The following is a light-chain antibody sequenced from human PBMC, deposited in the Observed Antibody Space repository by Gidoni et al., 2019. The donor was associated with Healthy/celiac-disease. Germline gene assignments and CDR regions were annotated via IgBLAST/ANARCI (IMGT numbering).Light chain of an antibody. CDR2: RDS. J-gene: IGLJ2*01. V-gene: IGLV3-9*01. Sequence: SYELTQPLSVSVALGQTARITCGGNNIGNKNVHWYQQKPGQAPVLVIYRDSNPPPGIPERFSGSNSGNTATLTISRAQAGDEADYYCQVWDNSTVVFGGGTKLTVL. CDR1: NIGNKN. CDR3: QVWDNSTVV.